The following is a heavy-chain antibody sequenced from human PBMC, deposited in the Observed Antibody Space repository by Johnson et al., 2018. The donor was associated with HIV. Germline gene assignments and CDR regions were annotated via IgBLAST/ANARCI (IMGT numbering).Heavy chain of an antibody. CDR3: AKAPYGSGIRPGAFES. Sequence: VQLVESGGGLVQPGRSLRLSCAASGFTFDDYAMHWVRQAPGKGLEWVSGISWNSGSIGYADSVKGRFTISRDNAKNSLYLQMNSLRAEDTAVYYCAKAPYGSGIRPGAFESWGQGTMVTVSS. CDR1: GFTFDDYA. D-gene: IGHD3-10*01. CDR2: ISWNSGSI. V-gene: IGHV3-9*01. J-gene: IGHJ3*02.